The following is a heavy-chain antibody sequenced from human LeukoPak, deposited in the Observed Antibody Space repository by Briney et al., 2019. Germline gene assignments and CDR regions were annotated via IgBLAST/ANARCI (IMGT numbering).Heavy chain of an antibody. J-gene: IGHJ4*02. CDR2: ISSSSSYI. D-gene: IGHD3-10*01. CDR1: GFTFSSYA. Sequence: PGGSLRLSCAASGFTFSSYAMSWVRQAPGKGLEWVSSISSSSSYIYYADSVKGRFTISRDNAKNSLYLQMNSLRAEDTAVYYCARDIVIYGSGSNYWGQGTLVTVSS. V-gene: IGHV3-21*01. CDR3: ARDIVIYGSGSNY.